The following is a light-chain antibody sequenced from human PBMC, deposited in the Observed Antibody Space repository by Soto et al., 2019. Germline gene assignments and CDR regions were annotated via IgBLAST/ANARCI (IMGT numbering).Light chain of an antibody. CDR3: SSSTTSSTLV. Sequence: QSALTQPASVSGSPGQSITISCTGTSSDVGGYNYVSWYQQHPGKAPKLMIYEVSNRPSGASNRFSGSKSGNTASLTISGLQAEDEADYYCSSSTTSSTLVFGTGTKVTVL. J-gene: IGLJ1*01. CDR2: EVS. CDR1: SSDVGGYNY. V-gene: IGLV2-14*01.